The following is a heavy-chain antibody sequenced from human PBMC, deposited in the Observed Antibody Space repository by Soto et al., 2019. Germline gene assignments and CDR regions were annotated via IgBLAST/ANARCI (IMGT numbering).Heavy chain of an antibody. J-gene: IGHJ6*02. V-gene: IGHV4-39*01. D-gene: IGHD2-21*02. CDR2: IYYSGST. CDR1: GGSISSSSYY. Sequence: QLQLQESGPGLVKPSETLSLTCTVSGGSISSSSYYWGWIRQPPGKGLEWIGSIYYSGSTYYNPSLKSRVTISVDTSKNQFSLKLSSVTAADTAVYYCARRKDLIVVVTGLEGGMDVWGQGTTVTVSS. CDR3: ARRKDLIVVVTGLEGGMDV.